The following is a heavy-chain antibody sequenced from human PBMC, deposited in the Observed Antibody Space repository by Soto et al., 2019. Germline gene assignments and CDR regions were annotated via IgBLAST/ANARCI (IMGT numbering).Heavy chain of an antibody. D-gene: IGHD2-2*01. J-gene: IGHJ5*02. V-gene: IGHV1-8*01. CDR3: ARAKCVSTSSSGILWFDP. CDR1: GYTFISYD. Sequence: QVQLVQSGAEVKKPGASVKVSCKASGYTFISYDINWVRQATGQGLEWMGWMNPNSGNTGYAQTLQGRVTMTRNTSINTSYLELSSLPSEDTAVYYCARAKCVSTSSSGILWFDPWGQGTLVTVSS. CDR2: MNPNSGNT.